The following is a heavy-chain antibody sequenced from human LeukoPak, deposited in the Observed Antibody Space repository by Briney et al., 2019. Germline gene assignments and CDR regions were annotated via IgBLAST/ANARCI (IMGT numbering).Heavy chain of an antibody. CDR1: RYTLTSYG. V-gene: IGHV1-18*01. CDR2: ISAYNGNT. CDR3: ARDYSAASNFWSGYRRPYFDY. J-gene: IGHJ4*02. D-gene: IGHD3-3*01. Sequence: ASVKVSCKASRYTLTSYGISGVRQTPRQGLESMGWISAYNGNTNYAKKLQDRVTKTTDTSTSTAYMELRSLRSDDTAVYYRARDYSAASNFWSGYRRPYFDYWGQGTQVTVSS.